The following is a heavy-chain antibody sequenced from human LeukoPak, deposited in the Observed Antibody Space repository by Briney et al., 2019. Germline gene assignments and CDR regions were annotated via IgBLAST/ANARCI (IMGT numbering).Heavy chain of an antibody. J-gene: IGHJ6*03. CDR1: GGSISSYY. CDR2: IYASGST. CDR3: ARYSGGWPRWDYCYYYMDV. D-gene: IGHD6-19*01. Sequence: SETLSLICTVSGGSISSYYWSWIRQPAGKGLEWIGRIYASGSTNYNPSLKSRVTMSVDTSKNQFSLKLSSVTAADTAVYYCARYSGGWPRWDYCYYYMDVWGKGTTVTISS. V-gene: IGHV4-4*07.